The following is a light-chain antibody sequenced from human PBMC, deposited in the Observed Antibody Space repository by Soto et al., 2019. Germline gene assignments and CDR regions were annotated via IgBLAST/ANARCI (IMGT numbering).Light chain of an antibody. CDR2: NNH. J-gene: IGLJ2*01. Sequence: QSVLIQPPSASGTPGQRVTISCSGSNFNIGSNTVNWYQQLPGTAPQLLIYNNHQRLSGVPDRFAGSKSGTSASLAISGLQSEDEADYYCASWDDSLNVVFGGGTQLTVL. V-gene: IGLV1-44*01. CDR1: NFNIGSNT. CDR3: ASWDDSLNVV.